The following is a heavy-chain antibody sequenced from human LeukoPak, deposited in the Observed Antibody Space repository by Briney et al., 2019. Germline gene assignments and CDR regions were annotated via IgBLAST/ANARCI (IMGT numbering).Heavy chain of an antibody. D-gene: IGHD1-26*01. Sequence: PGGSLRLSSAAYGFTFSSYSMNWVRQAQGKGLEWVSSISGSSGYIYYADSVKGRFTISRDNAKNSLYLQMNGLRAEDTAVYCCARDQSSGSPAFDIWGQGTMVTVSS. CDR2: ISGSSGYI. CDR3: ARDQSSGSPAFDI. V-gene: IGHV3-21*01. J-gene: IGHJ3*02. CDR1: GFTFSSYS.